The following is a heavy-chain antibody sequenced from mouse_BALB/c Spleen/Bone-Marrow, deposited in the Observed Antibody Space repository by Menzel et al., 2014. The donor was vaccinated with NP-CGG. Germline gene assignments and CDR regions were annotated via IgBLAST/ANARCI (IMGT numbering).Heavy chain of an antibody. CDR2: ISYSGST. CDR3: ARLGGYGPYFDY. J-gene: IGHJ2*01. V-gene: IGHV3-8*02. Sequence: EVQLQESGPSLVKPSQTLSLTCSVTGDSIXSGYWNWIRKFPGNKLEYMGYISYSGSTYFNPSLKSRISITRDTSKNQCYLQLNSVTTEDTATYYCARLGGYGPYFDYWGQGTTLTVSS. D-gene: IGHD1-1*02. CDR1: GDSIXSGY.